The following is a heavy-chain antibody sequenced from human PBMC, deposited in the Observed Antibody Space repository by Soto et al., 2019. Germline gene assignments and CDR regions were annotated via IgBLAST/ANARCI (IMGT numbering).Heavy chain of an antibody. CDR3: KSRDY. CDR1: EFSVSDNY. V-gene: IGHV3-53*04. Sequence: EVQLVESGGGLVLPGGSLRLACAASEFSVSDNYMNWVRQAPGKGLEWVAVIFSGGSTNYADSVKGRFTISRLKSENTLYLQMSGLRPEDTAVYFCKSRDYWGRGTLVTVSS. CDR2: IFSGGST. J-gene: IGHJ4*02.